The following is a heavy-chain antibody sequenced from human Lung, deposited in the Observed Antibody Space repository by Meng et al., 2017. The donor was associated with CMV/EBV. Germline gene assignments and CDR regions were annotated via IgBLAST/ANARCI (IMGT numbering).Heavy chain of an antibody. Sequence: ASVKVSCKASGYTFTGYYMHWVRQAPGQGLEWMGWINPNSGGTNYAQKFQGRVTMTRDTSISTAYMELSRLRSDDTAVYYCASGGYCSSTSCYRGWLDPWGQGXLVTVSS. CDR1: GYTFTGYY. CDR2: INPNSGGT. D-gene: IGHD2-2*02. V-gene: IGHV1-2*02. J-gene: IGHJ5*02. CDR3: ASGGYCSSTSCYRGWLDP.